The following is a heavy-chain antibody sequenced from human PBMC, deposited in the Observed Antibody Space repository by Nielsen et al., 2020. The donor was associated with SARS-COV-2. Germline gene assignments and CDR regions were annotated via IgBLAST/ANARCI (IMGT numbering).Heavy chain of an antibody. D-gene: IGHD6-6*01. J-gene: IGHJ6*02. CDR3: ARDPSIAAGKRVYYYYGMDV. Sequence: WIRQPPGKGLEWVSSISSSSSYIYYADSVKGRFTISRDNSKNTLYLQMNSLRAEDTAVYYCARDPSIAAGKRVYYYYGMDVWGQGTTVTVSS. V-gene: IGHV3-21*01. CDR2: ISSSSSYI.